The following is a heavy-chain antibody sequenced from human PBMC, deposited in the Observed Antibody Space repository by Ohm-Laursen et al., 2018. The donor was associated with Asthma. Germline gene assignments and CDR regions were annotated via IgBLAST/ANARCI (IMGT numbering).Heavy chain of an antibody. J-gene: IGHJ4*02. D-gene: IGHD3-22*01. Sequence: TLPLTCTVSGGSINSGNNYWSWIRQHPGKGLEWIGYIYYSGLTYSNPSLRSRVIISVDTSKNQFSLNLTSVTAADTAVYYCARGAFYYESTGYYFFDHWGQGALVTVSS. V-gene: IGHV4-31*03. CDR3: ARGAFYYESTGYYFFDH. CDR2: IYYSGLT. CDR1: GGSINSGNNY.